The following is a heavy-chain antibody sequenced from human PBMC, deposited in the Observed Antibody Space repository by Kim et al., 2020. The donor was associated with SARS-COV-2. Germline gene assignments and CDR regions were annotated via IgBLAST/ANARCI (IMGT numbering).Heavy chain of an antibody. D-gene: IGHD3-10*01. V-gene: IGHV3-30*01. Sequence: AESVKGRFTITSDKSQNTLYLKMNSLRTEDTAVYYCARPGSGSYYSMFDYWGQGTLVTVSS. J-gene: IGHJ4*02. CDR3: ARPGSGSYYSMFDY.